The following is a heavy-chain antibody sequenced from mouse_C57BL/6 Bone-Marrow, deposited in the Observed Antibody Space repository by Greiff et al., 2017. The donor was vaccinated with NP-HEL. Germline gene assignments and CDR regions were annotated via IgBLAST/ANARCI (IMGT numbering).Heavy chain of an antibody. CDR3: ARRSWDYAMDY. J-gene: IGHJ4*01. V-gene: IGHV5-6*02. CDR2: ISSGGSYT. CDR1: GFTFSSYG. Sequence: EVMLVESGGDLVKPGGSLKLSCAASGFTFSSYGMSWVRQTPDKRLEWVATISSGGSYTYYPDSVKGRFTISRDNAKNTLYLQMSSLKSEDTAMYYCARRSWDYAMDYWGQGTSVTVSS.